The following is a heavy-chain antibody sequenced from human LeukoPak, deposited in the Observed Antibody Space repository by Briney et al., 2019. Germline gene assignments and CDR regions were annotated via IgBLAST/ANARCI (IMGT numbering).Heavy chain of an antibody. CDR3: ARDSGPWGVFDP. Sequence: SETLSLTCTVSGGSISIRQPPGKGLEWIGYIYYSGSTNYNPSLKSRVTISVDTSKNQFSLKLSSVTAADTAVYYCARDSGPWGVFDPWGQGTLVTVSS. CDR2: IYYSGST. CDR1: GGSIS. V-gene: IGHV4-59*01. J-gene: IGHJ5*02. D-gene: IGHD3-10*01.